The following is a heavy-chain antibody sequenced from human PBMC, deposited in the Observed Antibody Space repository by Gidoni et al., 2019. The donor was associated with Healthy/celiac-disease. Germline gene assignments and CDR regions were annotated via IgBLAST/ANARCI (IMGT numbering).Heavy chain of an antibody. CDR3: ARGAVVTANPDYFDY. V-gene: IGHV2-26*01. Sequence: QVTLKESGPVLVKPTETLPLTCTVSGFSLSNARMGVSWIRQPPGKALEWLAHIFSNDENSYSTSPKSRLTISKDTSKSQVVLTMTNMDPVDTATYYCARGAVVTANPDYFDYWGQGTLVTVSS. J-gene: IGHJ4*02. CDR2: IFSNDEN. CDR1: GFSLSNARMG. D-gene: IGHD2-21*02.